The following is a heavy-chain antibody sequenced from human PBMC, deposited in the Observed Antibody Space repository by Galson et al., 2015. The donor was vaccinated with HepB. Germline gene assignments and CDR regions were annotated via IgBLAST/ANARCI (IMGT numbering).Heavy chain of an antibody. J-gene: IGHJ4*02. V-gene: IGHV3-66*01. CDR2: VYSGGSN. CDR3: ARDSRGFKYGYSFDN. D-gene: IGHD3-22*01. CDR1: GFTVGSSF. Sequence: LRLSCAGSGFTVGSSFMNWVRQAPGKGLEWVAVVYSGGSNHYAESVKGRFSISRDNSKNTVDLQMNSLRAEDTAVYFCARDSRGFKYGYSFDNWGQGTQVTVSS.